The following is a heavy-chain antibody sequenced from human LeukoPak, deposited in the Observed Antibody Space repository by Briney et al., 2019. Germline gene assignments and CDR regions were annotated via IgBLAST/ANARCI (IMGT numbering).Heavy chain of an antibody. CDR1: GGSISSSSYY. J-gene: IGHJ4*02. V-gene: IGHV4-39*07. CDR3: AREGITIFGVVIIHGHFDY. CDR2: IYYSGST. Sequence: SETLSLTCTVSGGSISSSSYYWGWIRQPPGKGLEWIGSIYYSGSTYYNPSLKSRVTISVDTSKNQFSLKLSSVTAADTAVYYCAREGITIFGVVIIHGHFDYWGQGTLVTVSS. D-gene: IGHD3-3*01.